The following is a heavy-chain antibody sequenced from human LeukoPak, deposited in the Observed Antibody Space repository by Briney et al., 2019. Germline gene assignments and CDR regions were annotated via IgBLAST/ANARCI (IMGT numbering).Heavy chain of an antibody. J-gene: IGHJ5*02. CDR2: ISYDGSNK. CDR3: AQSRIAAAGTFDL. V-gene: IGHV3-30*04. CDR1: GFTFSSYA. D-gene: IGHD6-13*01. Sequence: GGSLRLSCAASGFTFSSYAMHWVRQAPGKGLEWVAVISYDGSNKYYADSVKGRFTISRDNSKNTLYLQMNSLRAEDTAVYYCAQSRIAAAGTFDLWGQGTLVTVSS.